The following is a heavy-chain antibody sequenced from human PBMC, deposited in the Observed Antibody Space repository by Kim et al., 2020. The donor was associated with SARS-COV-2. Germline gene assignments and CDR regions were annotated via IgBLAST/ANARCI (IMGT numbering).Heavy chain of an antibody. CDR1: GFTFSSYG. D-gene: IGHD2-15*01. J-gene: IGHJ6*02. V-gene: IGHV3-23*01. CDR3: AKGGCSGGSCYNLHYYYGLDV. CDR2: ISGSGGST. Sequence: GGSLRLSCAASGFTFSSYGMSWVRRAPGKGLQWVSAISGSGGSTYYADSVKGRFTISRDNSKNTLYLQMNSLRAEDTAVYYCAKGGCSGGSCYNLHYYYGLDVWCQGATVTVSS.